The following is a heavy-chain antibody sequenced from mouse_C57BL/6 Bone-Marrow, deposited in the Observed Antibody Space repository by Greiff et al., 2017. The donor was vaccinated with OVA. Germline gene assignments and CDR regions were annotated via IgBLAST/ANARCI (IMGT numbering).Heavy chain of an antibody. V-gene: IGHV14-4*01. CDR1: GFNIKDDY. Sequence: EVKLVESGAELVRPGASVKLSCTASGFNIKDDYMHWVKQRPEQGLEWIGWIDPENGDTEYASKFQGKATITADTSSNTAYLQLSSLTSEDTAVYYCTSGSSYPFWYFDVWGTGTTVTVSS. CDR3: TSGSSYPFWYFDV. D-gene: IGHD1-1*01. J-gene: IGHJ1*03. CDR2: IDPENGDT.